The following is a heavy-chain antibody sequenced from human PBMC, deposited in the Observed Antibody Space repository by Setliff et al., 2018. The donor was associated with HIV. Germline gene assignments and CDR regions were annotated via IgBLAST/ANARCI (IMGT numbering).Heavy chain of an antibody. CDR3: ARVPYMSACFSGGQDAFDI. Sequence: GASVKVSCKASGYTFTGYYMHWVRQAPGQGLEWMGWINPNSGGTNYAQRLQGRATMTTDPSTSTAYMEVRSLRSDDTAVYFCARVPYMSACFSGGQDAFDIWGQGTMVTVSS. CDR1: GYTFTGYY. CDR2: INPNSGGT. J-gene: IGHJ3*02. V-gene: IGHV1-2*02. D-gene: IGHD6-19*01.